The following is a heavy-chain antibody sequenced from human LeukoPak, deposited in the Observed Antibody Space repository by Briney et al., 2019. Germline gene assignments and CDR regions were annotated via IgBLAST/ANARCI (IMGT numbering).Heavy chain of an antibody. Sequence: SETLSLTCTVSGGSISSYYWSWIRQPPGKGLEWIGYIYYSGSTNYNPSLKSRVTISVDTSKNQFSQKLSSVTAADTAVYYCARGYCSGGSCYSDYWGQGTLVTVSS. D-gene: IGHD2-15*01. CDR1: GGSISSYY. V-gene: IGHV4-59*01. J-gene: IGHJ4*02. CDR2: IYYSGST. CDR3: ARGYCSGGSCYSDY.